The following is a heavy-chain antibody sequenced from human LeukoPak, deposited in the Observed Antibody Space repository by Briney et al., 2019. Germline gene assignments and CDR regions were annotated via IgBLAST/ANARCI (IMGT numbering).Heavy chain of an antibody. J-gene: IGHJ4*02. CDR1: GGSISRSNW. V-gene: IGHV4-4*02. CDR2: IYHSGST. D-gene: IGHD4-17*01. CDR3: ARALTTVTQYYFDY. Sequence: SETLSLTCAVSGGSISRSNWWSWVRQPPGRGLEWIGEIYHSGSTNYNPSLKSRVNISVDKSKNQFSLKLSSVTAADTAVYYCARALTTVTQYYFDYWGQGTLVTVSS.